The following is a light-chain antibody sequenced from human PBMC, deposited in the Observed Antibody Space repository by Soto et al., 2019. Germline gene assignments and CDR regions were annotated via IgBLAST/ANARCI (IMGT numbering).Light chain of an antibody. J-gene: IGLJ1*01. CDR3: AAWDDSLNGRV. CDR1: NSNIGSNT. CDR2: YDN. Sequence: QSVLTQPPSASGTPGQRVTISWSGRNSNIGSNTVNWYQQLPGTAPKLLIYYDNLRPSGVPDRISGSKSGTSASLAISGLQSDDEADYYCAAWDDSLNGRVFGTGTKLTVL. V-gene: IGLV1-44*01.